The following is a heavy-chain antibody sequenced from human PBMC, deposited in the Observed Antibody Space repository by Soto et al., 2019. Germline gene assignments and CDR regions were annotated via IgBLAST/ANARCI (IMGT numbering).Heavy chain of an antibody. CDR2: IKSKTDGGTT. CDR3: TTDHYYGSGSPVY. V-gene: IGHV3-15*01. Sequence: PGGSLRLSCAASGFTFSNAWMSWVRQAPGKGLEWVGRIKSKTDGGTTDYAAPVKGRFTISRDDSKNTLYLQMNSLKTEDTAVYYCTTDHYYGSGSPVYWGQGTLVTVSS. D-gene: IGHD3-10*01. J-gene: IGHJ4*02. CDR1: GFTFSNAW.